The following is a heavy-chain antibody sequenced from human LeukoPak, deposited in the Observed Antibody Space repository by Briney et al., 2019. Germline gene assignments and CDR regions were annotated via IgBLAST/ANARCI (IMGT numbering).Heavy chain of an antibody. D-gene: IGHD6-13*01. J-gene: IGHJ4*02. CDR3: ARDSKAAADFDY. CDR2: IIPIFGTA. V-gene: IGHV1-69*01. Sequence: SVKVSCKASGGTFSSYAISWVRQAPGQGLEWMGGIIPIFGTANYAQKFQGRVTITADESTSTAYMELSSLRSEDTAVYYCARDSKAAADFDYWGQGTLVTVSS. CDR1: GGTFSSYA.